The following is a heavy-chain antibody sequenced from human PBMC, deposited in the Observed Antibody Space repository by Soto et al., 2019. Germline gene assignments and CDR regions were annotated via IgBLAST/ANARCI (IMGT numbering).Heavy chain of an antibody. CDR1: GLNLTTFG. CDR2: ISNDGSHF. J-gene: IGHJ6*01. V-gene: IGHV3-30*18. Sequence: RRLSCVGSGLNLTTFGMHWVRQAPGRGLEWMAVISNDGSHFYYADSVKGRFTISRDNSKNTLYLQMINLRPDDTGVYYCAKWARDSGDYYYYGVDVWGQGTTVTVS. CDR3: AKWARDSGDYYYYGVDV. D-gene: IGHD3-10*01.